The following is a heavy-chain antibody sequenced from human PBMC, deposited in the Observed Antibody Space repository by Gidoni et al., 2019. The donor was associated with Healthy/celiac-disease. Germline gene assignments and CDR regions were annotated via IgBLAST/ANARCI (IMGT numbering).Heavy chain of an antibody. CDR2: IYYSGST. D-gene: IGHD2-2*01. CDR1: GGSISSSSYY. CDR3: ARHADCSSTSYYENWFDP. Sequence: QLQLQESGPGLVKPSETLSLTCTVSGGSISSSSYYWGWIRQPPGKGLEWIGSIYYSGSTYYNPSLKSRVTISVDTSKNQFSLKLSSVTAADTAVYYCARHADCSSTSYYENWFDPWGQGTLVTASS. J-gene: IGHJ5*02. V-gene: IGHV4-39*01.